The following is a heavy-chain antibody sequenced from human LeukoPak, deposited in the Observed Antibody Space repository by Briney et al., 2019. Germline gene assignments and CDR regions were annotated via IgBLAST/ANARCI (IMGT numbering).Heavy chain of an antibody. Sequence: SETLSLTCTVSGGSISSYYWSWIRQPPGKGLEWIGYIYYGGSTNYNPSLKSRVTISVDTSKNQFSLKLSSVTAADTAVYYCARQHISYSSGLYYFDYWGQGTLVTVSS. CDR2: IYYGGST. CDR3: ARQHISYSSGLYYFDY. CDR1: GGSISSYY. J-gene: IGHJ4*02. D-gene: IGHD6-19*01. V-gene: IGHV4-59*08.